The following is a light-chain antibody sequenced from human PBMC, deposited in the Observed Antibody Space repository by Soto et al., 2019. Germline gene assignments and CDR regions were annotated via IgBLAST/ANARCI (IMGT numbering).Light chain of an antibody. CDR3: QQYYSSPLLT. CDR1: QSVSSSY. V-gene: IGKV3-20*01. CDR2: GAS. Sequence: EIVLTQSPCTLSLSPGERATLSCRASQSVSSSYLAWYQQKPGQAPRLLIYGASSRATGIPDRFSSSGSGTDFTLTISRLVPEDVVVYYCQQYYSSPLLTFGVGTKVEIK. J-gene: IGKJ4*01.